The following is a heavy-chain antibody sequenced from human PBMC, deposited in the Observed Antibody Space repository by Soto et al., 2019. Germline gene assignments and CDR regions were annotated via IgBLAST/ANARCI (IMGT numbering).Heavy chain of an antibody. CDR3: ARQIFGVVNTWQLFDY. CDR1: GYTFTSYA. CDR2: INAGNGNT. V-gene: IGHV1-3*01. J-gene: IGHJ4*02. Sequence: GASVKVSCKASGYTFTSYAMHWVRQAPGQRLEWMGWINAGNGNTKYSQKFQGRVTITRDTSASTAYMELSSLRSEDTAVYYCARQIFGVVNTWQLFDYWGQGTLVTVSS. D-gene: IGHD3-3*01.